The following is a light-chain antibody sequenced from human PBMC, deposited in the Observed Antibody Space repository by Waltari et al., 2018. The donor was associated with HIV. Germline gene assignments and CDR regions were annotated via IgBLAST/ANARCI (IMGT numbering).Light chain of an antibody. CDR3: SSYTSTSTVYV. V-gene: IGLV2-14*03. CDR2: AVS. CDR1: STAVGGYNS. J-gene: IGLJ1*01. Sequence: QSALTQPASVSGSPGQPITIPCTGTSTAVGGYNSVSCYQLHPGKAPKLMIYAVSNRPSGVSNRFSGSKSDNTASLTISGLQAEDEADYYCSSYTSTSTVYVFGTGTEVTVL.